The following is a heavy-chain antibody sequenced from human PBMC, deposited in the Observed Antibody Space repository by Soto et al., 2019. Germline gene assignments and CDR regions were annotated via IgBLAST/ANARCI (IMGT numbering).Heavy chain of an antibody. D-gene: IGHD3-22*01. CDR1: GDPLTGYY. V-gene: IGHV1-2*02. J-gene: IGHJ5*02. CDR2: INPHSWGA. Sequence: VASVRVSSNGSGDPLTGYYMHCVLQAPGQALDWMGWINPHSWGASYAQKFHVRGTITADESTSTAYMEMSSLKSEDTAVYYWEGVRWTYYYDSSDEYNWFDPWGQGTLVTVSS. CDR3: EGVRWTYYYDSSDEYNWFDP.